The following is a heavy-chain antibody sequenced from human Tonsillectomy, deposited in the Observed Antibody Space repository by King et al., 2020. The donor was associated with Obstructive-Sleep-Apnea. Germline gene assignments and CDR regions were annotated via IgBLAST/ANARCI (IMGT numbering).Heavy chain of an antibody. CDR3: TTDRGAAAGDFDY. CDR2: IKSKTDGGTT. J-gene: IGHJ4*02. D-gene: IGHD6-13*01. CDR1: GFTFSNAW. Sequence: VQLVESGGGLVKPGGSLRLSCAASGFTFSNAWMSWVRQAPGKGLELVGRIKSKTDGGTTDYAAPVKGRFTISRDDSKNTLYLQMNSLKTEDTAVYYCTTDRGAAAGDFDYWGQGTLVTVSS. V-gene: IGHV3-15*01.